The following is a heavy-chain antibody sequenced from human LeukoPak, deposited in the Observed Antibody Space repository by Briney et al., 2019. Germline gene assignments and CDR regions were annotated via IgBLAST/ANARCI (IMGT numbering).Heavy chain of an antibody. CDR1: GGSISSSNW. J-gene: IGHJ6*03. V-gene: IGHV4-4*02. CDR3: ASVEDYYYYYMDV. CDR2: IYHSGST. Sequence: SETLSLTCAVSGGSISSSNWWSWVRQPPGKGLEWIGEIYHSGSTNYNPSLKSRVTISVDKSKNQFSLKLSSVTAADTAVYYCASVEDYYYYYMDVWGKGTTVTVSS.